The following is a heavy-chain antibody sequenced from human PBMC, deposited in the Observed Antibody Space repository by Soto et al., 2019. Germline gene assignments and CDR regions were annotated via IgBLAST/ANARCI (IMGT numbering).Heavy chain of an antibody. CDR2: INSDGSST. CDR3: ARDIAAAGPYYYYYYGMDV. D-gene: IGHD6-13*01. Sequence: PGESLKISCAASGFTFSSYWMHWVRQAPGKGLVWVSRINSDGSSTSYADSVKGRFTISRDNAKNTLYLQMNSLRAEDTAVYYCARDIAAAGPYYYYYYGMDVWGQGTTVTVSS. CDR1: GFTFSSYW. V-gene: IGHV3-74*01. J-gene: IGHJ6*02.